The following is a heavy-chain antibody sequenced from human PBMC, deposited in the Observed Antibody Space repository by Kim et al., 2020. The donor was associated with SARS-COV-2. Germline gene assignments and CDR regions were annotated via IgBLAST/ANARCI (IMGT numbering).Heavy chain of an antibody. J-gene: IGHJ4*02. CDR1: GFTFSSYA. CDR3: AKASITMIVVAPDY. CDR2: ISGSGGST. V-gene: IGHV3-23*01. Sequence: GGSLRLSCAASGFTFSSYAMSWVRQAPGKGLEWVSAISGSGGSTYYADSVKGRFTISRDSSKNTLYLQMNSLRAEDTAVYYCAKASITMIVVAPDYWGQGTLVTVSS. D-gene: IGHD3-22*01.